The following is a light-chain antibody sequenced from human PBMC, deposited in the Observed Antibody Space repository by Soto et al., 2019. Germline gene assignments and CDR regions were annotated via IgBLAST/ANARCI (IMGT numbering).Light chain of an antibody. CDR2: GAS. V-gene: IGKV3-20*01. Sequence: EIVLTQSPGTLSLSPGERATLSCRASQSVTSSYLTWYQQKPGQAPRLLIYGASSRAAGIPDRFSGSGSGTDFTLTINRLEPEDFAVYYCQKYGTSLSWTFGQGTKVDIK. J-gene: IGKJ1*01. CDR3: QKYGTSLSWT. CDR1: QSVTSSY.